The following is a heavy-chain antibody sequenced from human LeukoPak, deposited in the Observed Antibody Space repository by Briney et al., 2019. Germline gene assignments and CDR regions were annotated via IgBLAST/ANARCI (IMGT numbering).Heavy chain of an antibody. D-gene: IGHD6-6*01. CDR2: IIPIFGTA. Sequence: ASVKVSCKASGGTFSSYAISWVRQAPGQGLEWMGGIIPIFGTANYAQEFQGRVTITTDESTSTAYMELSSLRSEDTAVYYCAASYSSSSGSDYWGQGTLVTVSS. V-gene: IGHV1-69*05. J-gene: IGHJ4*02. CDR3: AASYSSSSGSDY. CDR1: GGTFSSYA.